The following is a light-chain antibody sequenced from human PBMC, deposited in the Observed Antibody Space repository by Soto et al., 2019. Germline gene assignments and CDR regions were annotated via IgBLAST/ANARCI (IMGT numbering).Light chain of an antibody. CDR1: QGIRND. CDR2: AAS. J-gene: IGKJ1*01. V-gene: IGKV1-6*01. CDR3: LQDYNYPRT. Sequence: AIQMTQSPSSLSASVGDRVTITCRASQGIRNDLGWYQQKPGKAPKLLIYAASSLQSGVPSRFSGSGSGTDFTLTISSLQPDDFATYYCLQDYNYPRTFGHRTKVEIK.